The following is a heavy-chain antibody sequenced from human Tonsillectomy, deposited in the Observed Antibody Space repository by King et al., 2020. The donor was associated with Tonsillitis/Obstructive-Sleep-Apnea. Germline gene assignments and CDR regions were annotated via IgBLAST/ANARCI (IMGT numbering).Heavy chain of an antibody. Sequence: QLVQSGGGVVQPGRSLRLSCAASGFTFSSFGMHWVRQAPGKGLEWVAVISYDGSKKYYADSVKGRFTISRDSSKNTLYLQMNSLRAEDTAVYYCARDRSSSWSFDYWGQGTLVTVSS. V-gene: IGHV3-30*03. J-gene: IGHJ4*02. D-gene: IGHD6-13*01. CDR1: GFTFSSFG. CDR2: ISYDGSKK. CDR3: ARDRSSSWSFDY.